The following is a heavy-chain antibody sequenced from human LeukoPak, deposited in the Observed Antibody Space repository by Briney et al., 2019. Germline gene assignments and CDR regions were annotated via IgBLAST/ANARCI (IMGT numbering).Heavy chain of an antibody. J-gene: IGHJ3*02. CDR1: GFTVSSNY. CDR3: ARDKDQYRLDAFDI. D-gene: IGHD1-14*01. V-gene: IGHV3-66*02. Sequence: PGGSLRLSCAASGFTVSSNYMSWVRQAPGKGLEWVSVIYSGGSTYYADSVKGRFTISRDNSKNTLYLQMNSLRAEDTAVYYCARDKDQYRLDAFDIWDQGTMVTVSS. CDR2: IYSGGST.